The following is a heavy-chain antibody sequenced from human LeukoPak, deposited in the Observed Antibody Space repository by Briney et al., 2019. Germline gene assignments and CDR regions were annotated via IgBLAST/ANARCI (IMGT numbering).Heavy chain of an antibody. CDR1: GFTFSSYA. J-gene: IGHJ5*02. Sequence: GGSLRLSCAASGFTFSSYAMSWVRQAPGKGLEWVSAISGSGGSTYYADSVKGRFTISRDNSKNTLYLQMNSLRAEDTAVYYCAKDPRYCSSTSCHPPWGQGTLVTVSS. CDR3: AKDPRYCSSTSCHPP. V-gene: IGHV3-23*01. CDR2: ISGSGGST. D-gene: IGHD2-2*01.